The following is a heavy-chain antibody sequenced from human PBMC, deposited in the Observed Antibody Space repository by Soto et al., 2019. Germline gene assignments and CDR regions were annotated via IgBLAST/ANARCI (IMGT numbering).Heavy chain of an antibody. CDR1: GFTFSSHA. D-gene: IGHD3-10*01. J-gene: IGHJ4*02. CDR2: ISSSGSGT. CDR3: AKADYYGSGSYIFDF. Sequence: GGSLRLSCAASGFTFSSHAMNWVRQAPGKGLEWVSGISSSGSGTYHADSVKGRFTISRDNSKNTLYLQMNSLRADDTAVYFCAKADYYGSGSYIFDFWGQGTLVTVSS. V-gene: IGHV3-23*01.